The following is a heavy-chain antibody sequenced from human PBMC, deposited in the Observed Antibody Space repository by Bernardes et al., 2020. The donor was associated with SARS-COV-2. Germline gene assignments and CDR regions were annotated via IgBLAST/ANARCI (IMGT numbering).Heavy chain of an antibody. CDR3: ARRERNQPLLYF. CDR2: INPNSGGT. CDR1: GYTFTGYY. Sequence: ASVKVSCKASGYTFTGYYMHWERQAPGQGLEWMGWINPNSGGTNYAQKFQGRVTMTRDTSISTAYMELSRLRSDDTAVYYCARRERNQPLLYFWGQGTLVTVSS. V-gene: IGHV1-2*02. J-gene: IGHJ4*02. D-gene: IGHD2-21*02.